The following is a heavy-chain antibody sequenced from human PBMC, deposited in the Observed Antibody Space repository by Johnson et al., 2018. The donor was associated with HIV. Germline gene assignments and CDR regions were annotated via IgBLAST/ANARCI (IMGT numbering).Heavy chain of an antibody. CDR1: GFTVSSNY. CDR2: IYSGGST. D-gene: IGHD3-22*01. Sequence: VQLVESGGGVVQPGRSLRLSCAASGFTVSSNYMSWVRQAPGKGLEWVSVIYSGGSTYDADSVKGRFTISRDNSKNTLHLQMSSLRAEDTAVYYCARSVDLHHFDTSGMGDAFDIWGQGTLVTVSS. V-gene: IGHV3-66*02. J-gene: IGHJ3*02. CDR3: ARSVDLHHFDTSGMGDAFDI.